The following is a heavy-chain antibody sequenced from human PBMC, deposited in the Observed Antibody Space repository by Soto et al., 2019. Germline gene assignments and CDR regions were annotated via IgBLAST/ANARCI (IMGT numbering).Heavy chain of an antibody. CDR1: GGSISRSRYY. Sequence: PAETLSLTCTVSGGSISRSRYYWGWIRQPPGKGLEWIGSIYYSGSTYYNPSLKSRVTISVDTSKNQFSLKLSSVTAADTAVYYCARHGDFWSGYYTSYYFDYRGQGTLVTVSS. D-gene: IGHD3-3*01. J-gene: IGHJ4*02. CDR2: IYYSGST. CDR3: ARHGDFWSGYYTSYYFDY. V-gene: IGHV4-39*01.